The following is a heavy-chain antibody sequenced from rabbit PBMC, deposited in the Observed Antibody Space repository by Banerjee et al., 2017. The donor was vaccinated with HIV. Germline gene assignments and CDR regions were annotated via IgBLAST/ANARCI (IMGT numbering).Heavy chain of an antibody. CDR3: ARSSSGYYGPL. V-gene: IGHV1S45*01. D-gene: IGHD1-1*01. Sequence: QEQLEESGGDLVKPEGSLTLTCTASGFSFSNGYVMCWVRQAPGKGLEWIACINTISGDTVYASWAKGRFTISKTSTTVDLKMTSLTAADGATYFCARSSSGYYGPLWGQGTLVTVS. CDR1: GFSFSNGYV. J-gene: IGHJ4*01. CDR2: INTISGDT.